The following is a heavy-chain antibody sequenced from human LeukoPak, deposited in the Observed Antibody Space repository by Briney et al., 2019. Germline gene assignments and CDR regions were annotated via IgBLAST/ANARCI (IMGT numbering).Heavy chain of an antibody. CDR1: GGSISSSSYY. CDR3: ARDLLARIAVAGPNGFDP. D-gene: IGHD6-19*01. CDR2: IYYSGST. J-gene: IGHJ5*02. V-gene: IGHV4-39*07. Sequence: SETLSLTCTVSGGSISSSSYYWGWIRQPPGKGLEWIGSIYYSGSTYYNPSLKSRVTTSVDTSKNQFSLKLSSVTAADTAVYYCARDLLARIAVAGPNGFDPWGQGTLVTVSS.